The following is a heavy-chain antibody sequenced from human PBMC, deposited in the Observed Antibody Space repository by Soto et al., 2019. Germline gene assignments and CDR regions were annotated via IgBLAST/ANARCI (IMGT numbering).Heavy chain of an antibody. CDR1: GGSISSYY. V-gene: IGHV4-59*01. D-gene: IGHD3-10*01. Sequence: SETLSLTCTVSGGSISSYYWSWIRQPPGKGLEWIGYIYYSGSTNYNPSLKSRVTISVDTSKNQFSLKLSSVTAADTAVYYCARVRFLEWSPRHLWFGELLAPPDYYGMDVWGQGTTVTVYS. CDR2: IYYSGST. CDR3: ARVRFLEWSPRHLWFGELLAPPDYYGMDV. J-gene: IGHJ6*02.